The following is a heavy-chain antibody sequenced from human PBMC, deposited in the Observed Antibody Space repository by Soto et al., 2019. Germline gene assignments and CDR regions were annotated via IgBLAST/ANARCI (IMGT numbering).Heavy chain of an antibody. CDR2: INSDGSST. CDR1: GFTFSSYW. V-gene: IGHV3-74*01. CDR3: AREGAGGSTYYDFWSRNTDFED. Sequence: GGSLRLSCAASGFTFSSYWMHWVRQAPGKGLVWVSRINSDGSSTSYADSVKGRFTISRDNAKNTLYLQMNSLRAEDTAVYYCAREGAGGSTYYDFWSRNTDFEDWGQGTRVNVSS. D-gene: IGHD3-3*01. J-gene: IGHJ4*02.